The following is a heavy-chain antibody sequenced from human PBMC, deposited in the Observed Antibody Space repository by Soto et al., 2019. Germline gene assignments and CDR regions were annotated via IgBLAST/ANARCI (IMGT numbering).Heavy chain of an antibody. J-gene: IGHJ6*03. CDR2: IYYSGST. V-gene: IGHV4-59*08. CDR1: GGSISSYY. Sequence: PSETLSLTCTVSGGSISSYYWSWIRQPPGKGLEWIGYIYYSGSTNYNPSLKSRVTISVDTSKNQFSLKLSSVTAADTAVYYCSKNNGDTKYYYYYYMDVWGKGTMVTVSS. D-gene: IGHD4-17*01. CDR3: SKNNGDTKYYYYYYMDV.